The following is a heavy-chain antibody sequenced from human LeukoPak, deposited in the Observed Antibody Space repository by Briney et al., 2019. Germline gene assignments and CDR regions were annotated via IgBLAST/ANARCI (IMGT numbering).Heavy chain of an antibody. Sequence: SETLSLTCTVSGYSISSGYYWGWIRQPPGKGLEWIGSIYHSGSTYHNPSLKSRVTISVDTSKNQFSLKLSSVTAADTAVYYCARIRFLEWLSPDCFDYWGQGTLVTVSS. D-gene: IGHD3-3*01. V-gene: IGHV4-38-2*02. J-gene: IGHJ4*02. CDR2: IYHSGST. CDR1: GYSISSGYY. CDR3: ARIRFLEWLSPDCFDY.